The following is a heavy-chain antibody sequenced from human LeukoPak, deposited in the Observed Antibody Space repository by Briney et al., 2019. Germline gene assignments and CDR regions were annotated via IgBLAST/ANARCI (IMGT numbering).Heavy chain of an antibody. V-gene: IGHV1-46*01. D-gene: IGHD3-22*01. Sequence: ASVKVSCKTSGYTFTSNYLHWVRQAPGQGLEWMGIINPSGGATNYAQKFQDRVTVTRDTSTSTAYMELSSLRSEDTAVYYCAKDEKGYYHDTSGYPDAFDIWGQGTMVTVSS. CDR3: AKDEKGYYHDTSGYPDAFDI. CDR2: INPSGGAT. J-gene: IGHJ3*02. CDR1: GYTFTSNY.